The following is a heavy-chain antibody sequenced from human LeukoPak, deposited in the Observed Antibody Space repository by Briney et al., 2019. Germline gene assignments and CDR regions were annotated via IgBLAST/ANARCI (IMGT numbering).Heavy chain of an antibody. D-gene: IGHD4-17*01. J-gene: IGHJ2*01. CDR1: GGSFSGYY. Sequence: KPSETLSLTCAVYGGSFSGYYWSWIRQPPGKGLEWIGEINHSGSTNYNPSLKSRVTISVDTSKNQFSLKLNSVTAADTAVYYCASVNDYGDYWYFDLWGRGTLVTVSS. V-gene: IGHV4-34*01. CDR3: ASVNDYGDYWYFDL. CDR2: INHSGST.